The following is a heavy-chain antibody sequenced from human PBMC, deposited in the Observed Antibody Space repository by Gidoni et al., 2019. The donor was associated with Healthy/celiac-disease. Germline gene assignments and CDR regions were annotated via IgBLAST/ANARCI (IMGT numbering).Heavy chain of an antibody. D-gene: IGHD3-22*01. CDR1: GFPFGDYT. CDR2: IRSKAYGGTT. Sequence: EVQLVESGGGLVEPGRSLRLSCTASGFPFGDYTMSWFRQAPGKGLEWVGFIRSKAYGGTTEYAASVKGRFTISRDDSKNIAYLQMNSLKTEDTAVYYCTRGQYYDSSGKHWFDPWGQGTLVTVSS. J-gene: IGHJ5*02. CDR3: TRGQYYDSSGKHWFDP. V-gene: IGHV3-49*03.